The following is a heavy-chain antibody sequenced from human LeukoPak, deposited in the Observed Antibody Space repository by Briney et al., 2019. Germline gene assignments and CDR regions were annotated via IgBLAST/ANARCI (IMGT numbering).Heavy chain of an antibody. CDR1: GGSISSGGYS. CDR3: ARGRGWESGLFDS. CDR2: IYLSGTT. V-gene: IGHV4-30-2*01. Sequence: PSETLSLTCAISGGSISSGGYSWNWIRQPPGKGLQWIGYIYLSGTTYYNPSLKSRVIISVDRSKNQFSLKLSSATAADTAVYYCARGRGWESGLFDSWGQGTLVTVSS. D-gene: IGHD1-26*01. J-gene: IGHJ4*02.